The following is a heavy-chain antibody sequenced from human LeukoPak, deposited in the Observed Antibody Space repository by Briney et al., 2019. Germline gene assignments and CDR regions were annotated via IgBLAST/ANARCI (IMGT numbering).Heavy chain of an antibody. CDR3: AKGRVGDDRTPVEC. D-gene: IGHD1-26*01. Sequence: AGGSLRPSPALSGVASSSVATQGVCQAPGKGLEWVAVIWNDGNYKFYKASVKARVSISIDNSEGMLYLKMGSLRVEDTAVYYCAKGRVGDDRTPVECWGQGTLVTVSP. J-gene: IGHJ4*02. V-gene: IGHV3-33*06. CDR1: GVASSSVA. CDR2: IWNDGNYK.